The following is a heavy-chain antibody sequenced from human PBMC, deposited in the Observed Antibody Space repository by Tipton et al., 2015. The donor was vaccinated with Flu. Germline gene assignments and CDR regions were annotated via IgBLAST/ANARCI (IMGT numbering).Heavy chain of an antibody. V-gene: IGHV5-51*01. CDR1: GYSFTSYW. CDR2: IYPGDSDT. J-gene: IGHJ4*02. D-gene: IGHD2-2*01. CDR3: ARRACSSTSCYHFDC. Sequence: QLVQSGAEVKKPGESLKISCKGSGYSFTSYWIGWVRQMPGKGLEWMGIIYPGDSDTRYSPSFQGQVTISADKSISTAYLQWSSLKASDPAMYYCARRACSSTSCYHFDCWGQGTLVTVSS.